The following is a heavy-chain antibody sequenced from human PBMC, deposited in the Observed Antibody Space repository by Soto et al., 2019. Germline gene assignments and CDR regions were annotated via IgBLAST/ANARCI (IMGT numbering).Heavy chain of an antibody. J-gene: IGHJ4*02. D-gene: IGHD4-17*01. V-gene: IGHV3-30*18. CDR2: ISYDGSNK. CDR3: AKDLDYGDYFTFGY. CDR1: GFTFSSYG. Sequence: QVQLVESGGGVVQPGRSLRLSCAASGFTFSSYGMHWVRQAPGKGLEWVAVISYDGSNKYYADSVKGRFTISRDNSKNTLYLQMNSLRAEDTAVYYCAKDLDYGDYFTFGYWGQGTLVTVSS.